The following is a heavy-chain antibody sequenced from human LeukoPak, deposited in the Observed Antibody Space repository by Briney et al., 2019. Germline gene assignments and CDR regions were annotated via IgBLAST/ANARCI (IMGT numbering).Heavy chain of an antibody. CDR2: INSDGSST. V-gene: IGHV3-74*01. CDR1: GFTFSSYW. Sequence: PGGSLRLSCAASGFTFSSYWMHWVRQAPGKGLVWVSRINSDGSSTSYADSVKGRFTISRDNAKNTLCLQMNSLRAEDTAVYYCARGRGSGSYYFDYWGQGTLVTVSS. D-gene: IGHD3-10*01. J-gene: IGHJ4*02. CDR3: ARGRGSGSYYFDY.